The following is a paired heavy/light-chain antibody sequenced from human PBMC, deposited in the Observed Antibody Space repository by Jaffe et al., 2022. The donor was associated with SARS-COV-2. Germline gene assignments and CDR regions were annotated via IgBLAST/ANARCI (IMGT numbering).Light chain of an antibody. CDR2: KIS. V-gene: IGKV2-24*01. J-gene: IGKJ4*01. CDR1: QSLVHSDGNTY. Sequence: DIVMTQTPLSSPVTLGQPASISCRSSQSLVHSDGNTYLSWLQQRPGQPPRLLIYKISNRFSGVPDRFSGSGAGTDFTLKISRVEAEDVGVYYCMQATQFPPSLAFGGGTKVEIK. CDR3: MQATQFPPSLA.
Heavy chain of an antibody. CDR3: AKGGETGPTYSYGPSLDYGDYLGSDY. Sequence: EVQLLESGGGLVQPGGSLRLSCAASGFTFSSYAMSWVRQAPGKGLEWVSAISGSGGSTYYADSVKGRFTISRDNSKNTLYLQMNSLRAEDTAVYYCAKGGETGPTYSYGPSLDYGDYLGSDYWGQGTLVTVSS. CDR1: GFTFSSYA. J-gene: IGHJ4*02. V-gene: IGHV3-23*01. CDR2: ISGSGGST. D-gene: IGHD4-17*01.